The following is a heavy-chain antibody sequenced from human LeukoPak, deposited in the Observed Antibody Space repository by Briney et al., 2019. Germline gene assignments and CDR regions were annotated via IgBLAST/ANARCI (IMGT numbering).Heavy chain of an antibody. V-gene: IGHV3-73*01. CDR1: VFTLNGPV. CDR3: TRDIWLGNDY. D-gene: IGHD5-24*01. J-gene: IGHJ4*02. CDR2: IRSKASSYAA. Sequence: GGSLSLSCAASVFTLNGPVMHWLRQASGNGVEWVVRIRSKASSYAAAYAASVKGRFTIFRDDSKSTAYLQMNSLKTEDTAVYYCTRDIWLGNDYGGQGTLVTVSS.